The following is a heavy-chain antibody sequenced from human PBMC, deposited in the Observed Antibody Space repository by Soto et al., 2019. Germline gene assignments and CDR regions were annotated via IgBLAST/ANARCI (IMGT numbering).Heavy chain of an antibody. J-gene: IGHJ4*02. V-gene: IGHV3-7*01. D-gene: IGHD3-9*01. Sequence: GGSLRLSCAASGFTFSSYWMSWVRQAPGKGLEWVANIKQDGSEKYYVDSVKGRFTISRDNAKNSLYLQMNSLRAEDTAVYYCASTPRPNYDILTGSNRRGQGTLVTVSS. CDR2: IKQDGSEK. CDR1: GFTFSSYW. CDR3: ASTPRPNYDILTGSNR.